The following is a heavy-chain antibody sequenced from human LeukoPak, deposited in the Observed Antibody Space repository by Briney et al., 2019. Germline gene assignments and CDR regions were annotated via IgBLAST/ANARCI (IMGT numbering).Heavy chain of an antibody. Sequence: KPSGTLSLTCAVYGGSFSGYYWSWIRQPPGKGLEWIGEINHSGSTNYNPSLKSRVTISVDTSKNQFSLKLSSVTAADTAVYYCARGRSGYSYGLALNYWGQGTLVTVSS. J-gene: IGHJ4*02. D-gene: IGHD5-18*01. CDR3: ARGRSGYSYGLALNY. V-gene: IGHV4-34*01. CDR1: GGSFSGYY. CDR2: INHSGST.